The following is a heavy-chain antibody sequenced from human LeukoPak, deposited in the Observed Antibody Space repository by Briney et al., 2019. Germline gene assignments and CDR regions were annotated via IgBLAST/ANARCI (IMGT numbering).Heavy chain of an antibody. CDR1: GDTFTSYW. J-gene: IGHJ3*02. D-gene: IGHD3-10*01. CDR2: IYPGDSDT. CDR3: ARLYYYSSGSYYRAFDI. Sequence: GESLKISCKGSGDTFTSYWIGWVRQMPGKGLEWMGIIYPGDSDTRYSPSFQGQVTISADKSISTAYLQWSSLKASDTAMYYCARLYYYSSGSYYRAFDIWGQGTMVTVSS. V-gene: IGHV5-51*01.